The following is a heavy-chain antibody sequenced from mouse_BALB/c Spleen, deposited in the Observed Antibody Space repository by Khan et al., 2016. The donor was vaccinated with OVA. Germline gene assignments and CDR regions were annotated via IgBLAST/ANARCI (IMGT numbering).Heavy chain of an antibody. V-gene: IGHV1S136*01. CDR2: INPYNYGC. CDR1: GYTFTNYV. Sequence: EVQLQQSGPELVKPGASVKMSCKATGYTFTNYVMHWVKQKPGQVLEWIGYINPYNYGCKYNEKFKGMATLTLDKSASTAIMKCSGLTSEDSAVYYCARYARSPCYAMDYWGQGTSVTVSS. CDR3: ARYARSPCYAMDY. D-gene: IGHD3-3*01. J-gene: IGHJ4*01.